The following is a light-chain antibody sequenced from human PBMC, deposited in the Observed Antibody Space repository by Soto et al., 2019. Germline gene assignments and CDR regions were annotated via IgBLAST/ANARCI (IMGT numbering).Light chain of an antibody. CDR1: QSVNTN. Sequence: EIVVTQSPATLSVSPGERATLSCRASQSVNTNFAWYQQKPGQAPRLLIYGASTRATGIPARFSGSGSGTEFTLTISGLQSEDFGVYYCQQRHNWRDTFGQGTRLEIK. CDR2: GAS. CDR3: QQRHNWRDT. J-gene: IGKJ5*01. V-gene: IGKV3-15*01.